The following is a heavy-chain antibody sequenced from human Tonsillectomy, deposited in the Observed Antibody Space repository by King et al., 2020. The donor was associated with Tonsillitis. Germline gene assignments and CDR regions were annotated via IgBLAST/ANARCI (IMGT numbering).Heavy chain of an antibody. Sequence: VQLVESGGGLVQPGGSLRLSCAASGFTFNSYAMDLVRQAPGKGLEWGSGISGSGGSTYYANSVKGRFTISRDNSKNTLYLQMNSLGAEDTALYYCAKEPYGDYVLSHFDNWGLGTLVTVSS. J-gene: IGHJ4*02. CDR3: AKEPYGDYVLSHFDN. D-gene: IGHD4-17*01. CDR1: GFTFNSYA. CDR2: ISGSGGST. V-gene: IGHV3-23*04.